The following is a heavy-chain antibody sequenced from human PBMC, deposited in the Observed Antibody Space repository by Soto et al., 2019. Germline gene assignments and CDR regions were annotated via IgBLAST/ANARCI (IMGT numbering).Heavy chain of an antibody. J-gene: IGHJ6*02. V-gene: IGHV1-46*01. CDR2: INPSGGST. D-gene: IGHD3-22*01. CDR1: GYTFTSYY. CDR3: ATSITMIVVVHYYGMDV. Sequence: ASVKVSCKASGYTFTSYYMHWVRQAPGQGLEWMGIINPSGGSTSYAQKFQGRVTMTRDTSTSTVYMELSSLRSEDTAVYYCATSITMIVVVHYYGMDVWGQGTTVTVSS.